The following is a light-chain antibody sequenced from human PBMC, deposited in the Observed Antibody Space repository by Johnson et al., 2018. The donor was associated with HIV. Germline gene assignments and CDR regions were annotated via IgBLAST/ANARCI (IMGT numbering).Light chain of an antibody. CDR1: SSNIGNNY. J-gene: IGLJ1*01. CDR2: DNN. Sequence: QSVLTQPPSVSAAPGQKVTISCSGRSSNIGNNYVSWYQQLPGTAPKLLIYDNNQRPSGIPDRFSGSKSGTSATLGITGLQTGDEADYYCGTWDSSLSAYYVFGTGTKVTVL. V-gene: IGLV1-51*01. CDR3: GTWDSSLSAYYV.